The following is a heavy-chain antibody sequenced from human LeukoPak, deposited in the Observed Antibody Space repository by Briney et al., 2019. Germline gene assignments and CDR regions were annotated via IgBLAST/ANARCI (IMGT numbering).Heavy chain of an antibody. CDR1: GGSFSGYY. CDR2: INHSGST. V-gene: IGHV4-34*01. CDR3: ARDRIRLAARPLDY. Sequence: SETLSLTCAVYGGSFSGYYWSWIRQPPGKGPEWIGEINHSGSTNYNPSLKSRVTISVDTSKNQFSLKLSSVTAADTAVYYCARDRIRLAARPLDYWGQGTLVTVSS. D-gene: IGHD6-6*01. J-gene: IGHJ4*02.